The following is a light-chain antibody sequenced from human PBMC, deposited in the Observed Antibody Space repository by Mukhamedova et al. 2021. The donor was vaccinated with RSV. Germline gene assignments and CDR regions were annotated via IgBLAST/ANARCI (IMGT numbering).Light chain of an antibody. CDR2: AAS. V-gene: IGKV1-39*01. CDR3: QQSYSTPVT. Sequence: WYQRRVHGEAPKLLIYAASNLQSGVPSRFSGSGSGTDFTLTISSLQPEDFATYYCQQSYSTPVTFGGGTKVEMK. J-gene: IGKJ4*01.